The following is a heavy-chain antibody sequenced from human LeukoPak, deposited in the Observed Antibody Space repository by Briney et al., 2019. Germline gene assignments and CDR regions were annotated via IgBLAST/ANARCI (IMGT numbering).Heavy chain of an antibody. CDR2: ISSNGGNI. Sequence: GGSLRLSCAASGFTFSSYAMHWVRQAPGKGLEYVSVISSNGGNIYYANSVKGRFTISRDNSKNTLYLQMGSLRPEDTAVYYCARDSVRGVIITYFDYWGQGTLVTVSS. D-gene: IGHD3-10*01. J-gene: IGHJ4*02. V-gene: IGHV3-64*01. CDR3: ARDSVRGVIITYFDY. CDR1: GFTFSSYA.